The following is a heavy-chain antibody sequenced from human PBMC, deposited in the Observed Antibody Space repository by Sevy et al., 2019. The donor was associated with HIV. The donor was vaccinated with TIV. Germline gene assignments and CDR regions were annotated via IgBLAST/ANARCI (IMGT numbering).Heavy chain of an antibody. V-gene: IGHV3-64*01. Sequence: GESLKISCAASGFTFSSYVMHWVRQAPGKGLEYVSTISSNGGSIYYANSVKGRFTISRDNSKNTLYLQMGSLRAEDMAVYYCARGKTIAAGSAFDYWGRGTLVTVSS. J-gene: IGHJ4*02. CDR2: ISSNGGSI. CDR1: GFTFSSYV. CDR3: ARGKTIAAGSAFDY. D-gene: IGHD6-13*01.